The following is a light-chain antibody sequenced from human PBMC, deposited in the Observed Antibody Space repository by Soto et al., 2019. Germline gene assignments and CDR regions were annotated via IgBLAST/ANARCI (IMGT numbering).Light chain of an antibody. Sequence: DIQMTQSPSTLSASVGDSVIITCRASQRSSTWLAWYQQKPGKAPKLLIYKASSLESGVPSRFSGSGSGTEFTLTISSLQPDDFATYYCQQYNSYPYTFGQGTKVEVK. J-gene: IGKJ2*01. CDR3: QQYNSYPYT. V-gene: IGKV1-5*03. CDR1: QRSSTW. CDR2: KAS.